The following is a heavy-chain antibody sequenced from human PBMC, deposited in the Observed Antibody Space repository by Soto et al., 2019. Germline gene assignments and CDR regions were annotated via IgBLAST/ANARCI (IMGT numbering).Heavy chain of an antibody. CDR1: GFTFSSYS. J-gene: IGHJ6*02. V-gene: IGHV3-48*02. CDR3: PTQGIQVSHDV. D-gene: IGHD5-18*01. CDR2: ITTSSHTI. Sequence: PGGSLRLSCAASGFTFSSYSMDWVRQAPGQGLEWISYITTSSHTIYYADSVRGRFTISRDNAKNSLFLQMNSLRDEDTAVYSCPTQGIQVSHDVWGQGTTVTVSS.